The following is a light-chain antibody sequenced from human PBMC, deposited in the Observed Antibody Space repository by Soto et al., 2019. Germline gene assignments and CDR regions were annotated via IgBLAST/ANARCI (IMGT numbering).Light chain of an antibody. J-gene: IGKJ4*01. CDR3: QQYGSSLT. Sequence: ESVLTQSPGTLALSPGERATLSCRASQSVSSSYLAWYQQKPGQAPMLLIYATSYRATGIPDRFSGGGSGTDFTLTISRLDPEDFAVYYFQQYGSSLTCGGGTKVDIK. V-gene: IGKV3-20*01. CDR1: QSVSSSY. CDR2: ATS.